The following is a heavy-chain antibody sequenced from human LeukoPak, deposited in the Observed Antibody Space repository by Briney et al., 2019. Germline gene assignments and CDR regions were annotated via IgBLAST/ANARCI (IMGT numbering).Heavy chain of an antibody. Sequence: GGSLRLSCAASGFAFSSYSMNWVRQAPGKGLEWVSSISSSSSYIYYADSVKGRFTISRDNAKNSLYLQMNSLRAEDTVVYYCARGGAGYYYYYGMDVWGQGTTVTVSS. CDR1: GFAFSSYS. J-gene: IGHJ6*02. D-gene: IGHD5-12*01. CDR2: ISSSSSYI. CDR3: ARGGAGYYYYYGMDV. V-gene: IGHV3-21*01.